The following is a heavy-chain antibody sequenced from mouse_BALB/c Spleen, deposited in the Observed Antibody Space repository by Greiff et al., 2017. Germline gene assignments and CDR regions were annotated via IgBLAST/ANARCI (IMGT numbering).Heavy chain of an antibody. CDR3: ARDSVGAMDY. V-gene: IGHV5-4*02. Sequence: EVKLMESGGGLVKPGGSLKLSCAASGFTFSDYYMYWVRQTPEKRLEWVATISDGGSYTYYPDSVKGRFTISRDNAKNNLYLQMSSLKSEDTAMYYCARDSVGAMDYWGQGTSVTVSS. J-gene: IGHJ4*01. CDR2: ISDGGSYT. CDR1: GFTFSDYY.